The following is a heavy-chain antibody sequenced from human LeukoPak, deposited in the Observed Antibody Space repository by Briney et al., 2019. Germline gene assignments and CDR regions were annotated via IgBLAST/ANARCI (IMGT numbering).Heavy chain of an antibody. CDR3: ARSVPTVVTPFDY. V-gene: IGHV4-34*01. Sequence: PSETLSLTCAVYGGSFSGYYWSRIRQPPRKGLEWIGEINHSGSTNYNPPLKSRVTISVDTSKNQFSLKLSSVTAADTAVYYCARSVPTVVTPFDYWGQGTLVTVSS. CDR1: GGSFSGYY. J-gene: IGHJ4*02. D-gene: IGHD4-23*01. CDR2: INHSGST.